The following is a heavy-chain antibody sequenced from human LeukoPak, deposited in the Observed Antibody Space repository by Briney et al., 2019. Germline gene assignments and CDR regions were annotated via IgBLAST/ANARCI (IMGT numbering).Heavy chain of an antibody. J-gene: IGHJ3*01. D-gene: IGHD5-24*01. CDR2: IRGNGSST. Sequence: GGSLRLSCAASGFTFSTYAMRWVRQAPGKGVGWVAVIRGNGSSTYYADSVKGRFTTSRDNSKNTLYLQMNRLRAEDTAVYYCAKEMATIRAFDFWGQGTMVTVSS. CDR3: AKEMATIRAFDF. CDR1: GFTFSTYA. V-gene: IGHV3-23*01.